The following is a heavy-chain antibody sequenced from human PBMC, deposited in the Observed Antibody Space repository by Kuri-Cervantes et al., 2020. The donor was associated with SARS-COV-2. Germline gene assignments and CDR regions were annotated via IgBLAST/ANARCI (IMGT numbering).Heavy chain of an antibody. V-gene: IGHV4-59*12. CDR1: GGSISSYY. Sequence: ESLKISCTVSGGSISSYYWSWIRQPPGKGLEWIGYIYYSGSTNYNPSLKSRVTISVDTSKNQFSLKLSSVTAADTAAYYCARDMKAEYYYDSSGYYGYWGQGTLVTVSS. D-gene: IGHD3-22*01. CDR3: ARDMKAEYYYDSSGYYGY. J-gene: IGHJ4*02. CDR2: IYYSGST.